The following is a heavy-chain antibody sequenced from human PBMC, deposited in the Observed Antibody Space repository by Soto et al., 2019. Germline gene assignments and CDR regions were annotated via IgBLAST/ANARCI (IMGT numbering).Heavy chain of an antibody. J-gene: IGHJ4*02. V-gene: IGHV3-48*04. CDR2: ISSSSSTI. D-gene: IGHD5-12*01. CDR3: ARDSRQYSGYDYFDY. CDR1: GFTFSSYA. Sequence: GGSLRLSCAASGFTFSSYAMSWVRQAPGKGLEWVSYISSSSSTIYYADSVKGRFTISRDNAKNSLYMQMNSLRAEDTAVYYCARDSRQYSGYDYFDYWGQGTLVTVSS.